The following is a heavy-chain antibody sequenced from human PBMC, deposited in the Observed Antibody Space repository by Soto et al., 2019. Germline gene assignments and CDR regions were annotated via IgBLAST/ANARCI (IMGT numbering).Heavy chain of an antibody. CDR1: GGSFSGYY. CDR2: INHSGST. Sequence: PSETPSLTCAVYGGSFSGYYWSWIRQPPGKGLEWIGEINHSGSTNYNPSLKSRVTISVDTSKNQFSLKLSSVTAADTAVYYCASISGYCSSTSCYATPERYCSGGSCYFDYWGQGTLVTVSS. J-gene: IGHJ4*02. D-gene: IGHD2-2*01. V-gene: IGHV4-34*01. CDR3: ASISGYCSSTSCYATPERYCSGGSCYFDY.